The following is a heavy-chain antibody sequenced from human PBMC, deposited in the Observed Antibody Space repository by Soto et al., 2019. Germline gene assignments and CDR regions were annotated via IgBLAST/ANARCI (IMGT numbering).Heavy chain of an antibody. V-gene: IGHV3-23*01. CDR2: ISGSGGST. CDR1: GFTFSNAW. CDR3: AKDRPILDDY. Sequence: GALRLSCAASGFTFSNAWINWVRQAPGKGLEWVSAISGSGGSTYYADSVKGRFTISRDNSKNTLYLQMNSLRAEDTAVYYCAKDRPILDDYWGQGTLVTVSS. J-gene: IGHJ4*02. D-gene: IGHD2-21*01.